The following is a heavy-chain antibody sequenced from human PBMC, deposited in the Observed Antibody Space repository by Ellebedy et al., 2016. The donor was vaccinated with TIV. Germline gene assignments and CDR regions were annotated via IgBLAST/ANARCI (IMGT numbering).Heavy chain of an antibody. V-gene: IGHV1-8*02. D-gene: IGHD4-17*01. J-gene: IGHJ4*02. CDR3: ARRDDRYGVDY. CDR1: GYTFTGYY. Sequence: ASVKVSCKASGYTFTGYYMHWVRQATGQGLEWMGWMNPNSGNTGYAQKFQGRVTMTRNTSISTAYMELSSLRSEDTAVYYCARRDDRYGVDYWGQGTLVTVSS. CDR2: MNPNSGNT.